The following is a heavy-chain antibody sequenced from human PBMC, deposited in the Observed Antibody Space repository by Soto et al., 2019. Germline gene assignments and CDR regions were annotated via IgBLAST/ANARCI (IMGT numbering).Heavy chain of an antibody. CDR2: IIPSFGTP. V-gene: IGHV1-69*12. CDR1: GGTFSSHA. CDR3: ARDLDEERWLQTH. D-gene: IGHD5-12*01. Sequence: QVQLVQSGTEVKKPGSSVKVSCKASGGTFSSHAIRWVRQAPGVGLEWMGGIIPSFGTPHYAQKFQGRVTMTADESTTTANKELISLRSEGTAVYYCARDLDEERWLQTHWGQGTLVPVSS. J-gene: IGHJ4*02.